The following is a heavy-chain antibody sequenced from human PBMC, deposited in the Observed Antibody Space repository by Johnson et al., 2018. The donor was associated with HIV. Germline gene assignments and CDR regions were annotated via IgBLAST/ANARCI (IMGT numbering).Heavy chain of an antibody. D-gene: IGHD6-13*01. CDR2: IKQDGSEK. J-gene: IGHJ3*02. V-gene: IGHV3-7*03. Sequence: VQLVESGGGLVQPGGSLRLSCAASGFTFSSYWMSWVRQAPGKGLEWVANIKQDGSEKYYVASVKGRFTISRDNSKNTLYLQRNSLRAEDTALYYCARVAAAAGRMTDAFDIWGQGTMVSVSS. CDR3: ARVAAAAGRMTDAFDI. CDR1: GFTFSSYW.